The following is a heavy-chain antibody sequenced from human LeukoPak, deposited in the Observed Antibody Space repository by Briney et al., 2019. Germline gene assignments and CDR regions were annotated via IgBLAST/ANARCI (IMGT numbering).Heavy chain of an antibody. CDR2: IGGSGGST. CDR1: GFTFRSFD. D-gene: IGHD2-21*02. J-gene: IGHJ3*02. Sequence: GGSLRLSCAASGFTFRSFDMHWVRQAPGKGLEWVSAIGGSGGSTYYADSVMGRFTIPRDNSKNTLYLQMNSLRAEDTAVYYCAKDPVVTAILGDAFDIWGQGTMVTVSS. CDR3: AKDPVVTAILGDAFDI. V-gene: IGHV3-23*01.